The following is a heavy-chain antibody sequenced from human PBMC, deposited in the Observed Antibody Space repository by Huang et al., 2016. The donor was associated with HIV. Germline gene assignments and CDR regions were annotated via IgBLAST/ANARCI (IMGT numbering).Heavy chain of an antibody. D-gene: IGHD3-10*01. J-gene: IGHJ4*02. CDR1: GFTFSTYG. CDR2: ISDDGSEK. CDR3: VKDQGHTFMVRYHFDF. Sequence: QVQLVESGGGVVQPGRSLRLSCAASGFTFSTYGMHWVRQGPGKGLEWVTVISDDGSEKYYADSVKGRFTSSRDNSNNTLYLQMNSLRADDTAVYYCVKDQGHTFMVRYHFDFWGQGTLVTVSS. V-gene: IGHV3-30*18.